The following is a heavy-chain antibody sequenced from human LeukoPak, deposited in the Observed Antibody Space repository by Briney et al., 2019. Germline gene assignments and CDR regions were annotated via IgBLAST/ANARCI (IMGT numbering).Heavy chain of an antibody. D-gene: IGHD3-16*02. CDR1: GGSISSSSYY. J-gene: IGHJ2*01. CDR3: AKAYRWGYFDL. CDR2: IYYSGST. V-gene: IGHV4-39*07. Sequence: TSETLSLTCTVSGGSISSSSYYWGWIRQPPGKGLEWIGSIYYSGSTYYNPSLKSRVTISVDTSKNQFSLKLSSVTAADTAVYYCAKAYRWGYFDLWGRGTLVTVSS.